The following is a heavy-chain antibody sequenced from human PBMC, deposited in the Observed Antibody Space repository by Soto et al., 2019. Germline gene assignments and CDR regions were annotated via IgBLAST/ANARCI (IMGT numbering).Heavy chain of an antibody. J-gene: IGHJ6*03. Sequence: SQTLSLTCAISGDSVSSNSAAWNWIRQSPSRGLEWLGRTYYRSKWYNDYAVSVKSRITINPDTSKNQFSLQLNSVTPEDTAVYYCARGVGEGISSRRKTKLYYYYYYGDVWGKGTTVTVSS. CDR1: GDSVSSNSAA. V-gene: IGHV6-1*01. CDR2: TYYRSKWYN. D-gene: IGHD6-6*01. CDR3: ARGVGEGISSRRKTKLYYYYYYGDV.